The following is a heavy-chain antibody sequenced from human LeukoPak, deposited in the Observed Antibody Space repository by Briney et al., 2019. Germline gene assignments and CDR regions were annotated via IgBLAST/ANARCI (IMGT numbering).Heavy chain of an antibody. V-gene: IGHV1-18*01. D-gene: IGHD3-10*01. J-gene: IGHJ6*02. CDR1: GYTFTSYG. Sequence: ASVKVSCKASGYTFTSYGISWVRQAPGQGLEWMGWISAYNGNTNYAQKLQGRVTTTTDTSTSTAYMELRSLRSDDTAVYYCARDDPSDLLLWFGELLSYGMDVWGQGTTVTVSS. CDR3: ARDDPSDLLLWFGELLSYGMDV. CDR2: ISAYNGNT.